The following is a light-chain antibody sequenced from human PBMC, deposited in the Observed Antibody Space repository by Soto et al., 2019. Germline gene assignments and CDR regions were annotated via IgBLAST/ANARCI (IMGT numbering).Light chain of an antibody. V-gene: IGKV3-15*01. CDR3: QYYNNWLAT. J-gene: IGKJ4*01. Sequence: EAVLTQSPATLSVSPGERSTLACRASPSVTNFLAWYQQKPGQAPRLLIYDASTRATGVSARFSGSGSGTEFTLTISSLQSEDFTIYYCQYYNNWLATFGGGTKVDIK. CDR1: PSVTNF. CDR2: DAS.